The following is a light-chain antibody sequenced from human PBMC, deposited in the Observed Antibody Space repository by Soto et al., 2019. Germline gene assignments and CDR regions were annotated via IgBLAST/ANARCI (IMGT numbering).Light chain of an antibody. Sequence: QSVLTQPPSASGSPGQSVTISCTGTSSDVGGYNYVSWYQQHPGKAPKLMIYEVSKRPSGVPDRFSGSKSGNTASLTVSGLHAEDEADYYCSSYAGSKGVFGGGTKLTVL. CDR3: SSYAGSKGV. V-gene: IGLV2-8*01. CDR2: EVS. J-gene: IGLJ2*01. CDR1: SSDVGGYNY.